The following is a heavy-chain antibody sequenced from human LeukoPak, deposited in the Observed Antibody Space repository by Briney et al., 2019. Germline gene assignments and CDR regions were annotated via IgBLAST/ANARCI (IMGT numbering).Heavy chain of an antibody. CDR3: AKEGYYDSSGYYSEGAPRLFHFDC. Sequence: PGGSLRLSCAASGFTVSSNYMSWVRQAPGKGLEWVSVIYSGGSTYYADSVKGRFTISRDNSKNTLYLQMNSLRAEDTAVYYCAKEGYYDSSGYYSEGAPRLFHFDCWGQGTLVTVSS. D-gene: IGHD3-22*01. V-gene: IGHV3-53*05. CDR1: GFTVSSNY. CDR2: IYSGGST. J-gene: IGHJ4*02.